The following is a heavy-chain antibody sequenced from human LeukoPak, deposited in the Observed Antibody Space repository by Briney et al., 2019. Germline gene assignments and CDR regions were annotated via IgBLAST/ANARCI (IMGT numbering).Heavy chain of an antibody. D-gene: IGHD1-26*01. CDR2: IKQDGGEK. Sequence: GGSLRLSCAASGFTFSSYWMSWVRQAPGKGLEWVANIKQDGGEKYYVDSVKGRFTISRDNAKNSLFLQMNSLRAEDSAVYYCTRLGGSYYTYWGQGTLVTVSS. CDR3: TRLGGSYYTY. CDR1: GFTFSSYW. V-gene: IGHV3-7*01. J-gene: IGHJ4*02.